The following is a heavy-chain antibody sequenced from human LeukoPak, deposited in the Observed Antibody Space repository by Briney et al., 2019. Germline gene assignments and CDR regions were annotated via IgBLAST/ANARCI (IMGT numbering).Heavy chain of an antibody. J-gene: IGHJ5*02. V-gene: IGHV4-34*01. CDR3: ARGTMAYDFWSGYHPYNWFDP. Sequence: SETLSLTCAVYGGSFSGYYWSWIRQPPEKGLEWIGEINHSGSTNYNPSLKSRVTISVDTSKNQFSLKLSSVTAADTAVYYCARGTMAYDFWSGYHPYNWFDPWGQGTLVTVSS. CDR1: GGSFSGYY. CDR2: INHSGST. D-gene: IGHD3-3*01.